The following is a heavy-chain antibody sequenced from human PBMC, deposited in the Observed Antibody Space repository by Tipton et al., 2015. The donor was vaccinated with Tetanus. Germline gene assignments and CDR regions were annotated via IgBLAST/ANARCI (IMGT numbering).Heavy chain of an antibody. D-gene: IGHD3-10*01. V-gene: IGHV4-30-4*01. CDR2: IYSSGSI. CDR1: GGSISGGDYV. CDR3: ARHSLYYYGSERQPR. Sequence: TLSLTCTVSGGSISGGDYVWNWIRQPPGKGLEWIGYIYSSGSISYNPSLKSRLSISRDTSKNQFSMNLTSVTAADGAVYYCARHSLYYYGSERQPRWGQGTLVTVSS. J-gene: IGHJ4*02.